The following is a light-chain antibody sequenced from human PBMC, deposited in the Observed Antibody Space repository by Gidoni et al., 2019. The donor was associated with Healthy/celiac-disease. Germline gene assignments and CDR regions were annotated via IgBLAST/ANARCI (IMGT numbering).Light chain of an antibody. CDR1: QSVSSSY. J-gene: IGKJ4*01. V-gene: IGKV3-20*01. CDR3: QQYGSSPPLT. Sequence: EIVSTQSPGTLSLSPGERATLSCRASQSVSSSYLAWYQQRPGQAPRLLIYGASSRATGIPDRFSGSGSGTDFTLTISRLGPEDFAVYYCQQYGSSPPLTFGGGTKVEIK. CDR2: GAS.